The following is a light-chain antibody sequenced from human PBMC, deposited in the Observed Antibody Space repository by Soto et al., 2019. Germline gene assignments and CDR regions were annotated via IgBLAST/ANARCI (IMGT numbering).Light chain of an antibody. CDR1: QSISRY. Sequence: EIVLTQSPAALSLSPGERATLSCRASQSISRYLAWYQQKPGQAPRLLIYDASNRATGIPARFSGSGSGTDFTLTISSLEPEDFAVYYCQQRSNWLFTFGPGTKVDI. J-gene: IGKJ3*01. V-gene: IGKV3-11*01. CDR2: DAS. CDR3: QQRSNWLFT.